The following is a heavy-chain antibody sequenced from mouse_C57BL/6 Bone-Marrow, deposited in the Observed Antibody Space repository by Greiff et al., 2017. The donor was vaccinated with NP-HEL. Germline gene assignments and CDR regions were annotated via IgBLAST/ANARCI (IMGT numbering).Heavy chain of an antibody. CDR1: GFTFSSYA. D-gene: IGHD1-1*01. CDR2: ISDGGSYT. J-gene: IGHJ4*01. Sequence: EVKLQESGGGLVKPGGSLKLSCAASGFTFSSYAMSWVRQTPEKRLEWVATISDGGSYTYYPDNVKGRFTISRDNAKNNLYLQMSHLKSEDTAMYYCARALLRRTFYYAMDYWGQGTSVTVSS. V-gene: IGHV5-4*03. CDR3: ARALLRRTFYYAMDY.